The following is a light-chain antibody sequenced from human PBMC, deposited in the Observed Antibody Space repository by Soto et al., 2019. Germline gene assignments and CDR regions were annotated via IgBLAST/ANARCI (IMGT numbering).Light chain of an antibody. J-gene: IGLJ2*01. CDR1: SGSIASSY. CDR3: PSYDTSLLI. V-gene: IGLV6-57*01. Sequence: NFMLTQPHSVSESPGKTVTISCTRSSGSIASSYVPWYQLRPGSSPTTVIYEDDHRTAGVPDRFSGSVDTSSNSASLTISGLQTEDEADYFCPSYDTSLLIFGGGTQLTVL. CDR2: EDD.